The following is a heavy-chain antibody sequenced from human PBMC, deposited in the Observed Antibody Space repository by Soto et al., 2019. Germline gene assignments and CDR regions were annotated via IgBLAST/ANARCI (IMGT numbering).Heavy chain of an antibody. CDR1: GGSVTSDEHY. CDR3: ATESGSTYGYFDH. D-gene: IGHD5-18*01. Sequence: TLYLTFAVSGGSVTSDEHYWTWIRQSPGKGLEWIGYISNSGSTGYNPSLKTRLSMSVDRSKNQFTLRLTSVTAADTAVYFCATESGSTYGYFDHWGQGTQVTVSS. J-gene: IGHJ4*02. CDR2: ISNSGST. V-gene: IGHV4-30-4*01.